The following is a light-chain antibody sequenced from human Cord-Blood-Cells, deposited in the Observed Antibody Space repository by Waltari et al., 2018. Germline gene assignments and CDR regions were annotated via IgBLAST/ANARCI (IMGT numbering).Light chain of an antibody. J-gene: IGKJ2*01. V-gene: IGKV1-5*01. CDR1: QSISSW. CDR3: QQYNSYPYT. CDR2: DAS. Sequence: DLQMTQSPSTLSASLGDRVTVTCRASQSISSWLAWYQQKPGKAPKLLIYDASSLESGVPSRFSGSGSGTEFTLTISSLQPDDFATYYCQQYNSYPYTFGQGTKLEIK.